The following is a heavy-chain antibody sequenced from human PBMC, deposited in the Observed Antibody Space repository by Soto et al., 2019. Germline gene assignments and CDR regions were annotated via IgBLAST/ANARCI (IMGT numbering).Heavy chain of an antibody. V-gene: IGHV4-28*01. CDR2: IYYSGST. Sequence: PSETLSLTCVVSGDSISNSHWLGSVRQPPGKGLEWIGYIYYSGSTYYNPSLKSRVTMSVDTSKNQFSLKLSSVTAVDTAVYYCARRSKHYYDSSGFFDYWGQGTLVTVSS. CDR3: ARRSKHYYDSSGFFDY. D-gene: IGHD3-22*01. CDR1: GDSISNSHW. J-gene: IGHJ4*02.